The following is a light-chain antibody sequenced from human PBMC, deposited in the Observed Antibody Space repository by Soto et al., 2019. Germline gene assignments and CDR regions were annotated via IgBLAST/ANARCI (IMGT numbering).Light chain of an antibody. Sequence: DIVLTQSPATLSLSVGDRATISCRASQTLCSSLAWYQQKLGQVPRLLINDASNLHPGVPCRFSGSGCGTEFTLTISSLQPEDFATYYCQKHNRWPLTFGGGTKVEIK. J-gene: IGKJ4*01. CDR1: QTLCSS. CDR2: DAS. CDR3: QKHNRWPLT. V-gene: IGKV3-11*01.